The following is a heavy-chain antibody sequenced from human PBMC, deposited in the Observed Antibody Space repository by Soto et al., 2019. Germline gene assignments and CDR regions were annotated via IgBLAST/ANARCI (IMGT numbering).Heavy chain of an antibody. CDR1: GFTFSSYG. V-gene: IGHV3-33*01. CDR2: IWYDGSNK. Sequence: QVQLVESGGGVVQPGRSLRLSCAASGFTFSSYGMHWVRQAPGKGLEWVAVIWYDGSNKYYADSVKGRFTISRDNSKNTLYLQMNSLRAEDTAVYYCARDDGTIFGVVPYYGMDVWGQGTTVTVSS. CDR3: ARDDGTIFGVVPYYGMDV. D-gene: IGHD3-3*01. J-gene: IGHJ6*02.